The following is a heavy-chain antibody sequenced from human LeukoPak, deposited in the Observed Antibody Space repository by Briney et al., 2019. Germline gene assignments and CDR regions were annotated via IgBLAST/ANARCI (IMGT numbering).Heavy chain of an antibody. CDR1: GYTFTSYG. D-gene: IGHD6-13*01. CDR3: GSSRWSGLGAFDI. J-gene: IGHJ3*02. Sequence: GASVKVSCKASGYTFTSYGISWVRQDPGQGLAWMGWISAYNGNTNYAQKLQGRVTMTTDTSTSTAYMELRSLRSDDTAVYYCGSSRWSGLGAFDIWGQGTMVTVSS. V-gene: IGHV1-18*01. CDR2: ISAYNGNT.